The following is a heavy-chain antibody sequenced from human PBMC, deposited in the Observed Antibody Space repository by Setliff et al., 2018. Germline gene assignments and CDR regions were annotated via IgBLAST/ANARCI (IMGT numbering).Heavy chain of an antibody. Sequence: SETLSLTCTVSGGSITTGGYYWSWIRQHPGEGLEWIGYIYHSGTTYYNPSLESRVRLSVDTSNSQFSLKLSSVTAADGAIYFCARYSSPYYYMDVWGTGIAVTVS. D-gene: IGHD5-18*01. CDR3: ARYSSPYYYMDV. CDR2: IYHSGTT. J-gene: IGHJ6*03. CDR1: GGSITTGGYY. V-gene: IGHV4-31*03.